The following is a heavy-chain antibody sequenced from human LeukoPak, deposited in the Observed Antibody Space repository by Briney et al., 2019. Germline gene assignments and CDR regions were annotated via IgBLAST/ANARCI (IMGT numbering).Heavy chain of an antibody. CDR1: GFTFSSYG. Sequence: GGSLRLSCAASGFTFSSYGMHWVRQAPGKGLEWVAVISYDGSNKYYADSVKGRFTISRDNAKNSLYLQMNSLRAEDTAVYYCARDGIVGATGGSGYWGQGTLVTVSS. CDR2: ISYDGSNK. J-gene: IGHJ4*02. D-gene: IGHD1-26*01. CDR3: ARDGIVGATGGSGY. V-gene: IGHV3-30*03.